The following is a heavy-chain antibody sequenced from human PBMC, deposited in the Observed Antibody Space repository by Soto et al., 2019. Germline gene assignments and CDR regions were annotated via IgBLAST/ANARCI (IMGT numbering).Heavy chain of an antibody. CDR3: AREGIAVAGRPDYYYYGMDV. CDR1: GYTFTGYY. J-gene: IGHJ6*02. V-gene: IGHV1-2*04. D-gene: IGHD6-19*01. CDR2: INPNSGGT. Sequence: ASVKVSCKASGYTFTGYYMHWVRQAPGQGLEWMGWINPNSGGTNYAQKFQGWVTMTRDTSISTAYMELSRLRSDDTAVYYCAREGIAVAGRPDYYYYGMDVWGQGTTVTVSS.